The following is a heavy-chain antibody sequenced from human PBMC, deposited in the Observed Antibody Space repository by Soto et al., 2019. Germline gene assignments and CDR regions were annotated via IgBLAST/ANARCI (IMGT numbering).Heavy chain of an antibody. D-gene: IGHD6-19*01. CDR1: GFTFCDYW. V-gene: IGHV3-74*01. CDR3: ARDFGRTAGPTRPYNWFDP. Sequence: GGSLRLSCAASGFTFCDYWMHWVRQAPGKGLVWISRVNTDGGTTAYADSVKDRFTISRDNAKDTLYLQMNSLRPDDTAVYYCARDFGRTAGPTRPYNWFDPWGQGTLVTVSS. CDR2: VNTDGGTT. J-gene: IGHJ5*02.